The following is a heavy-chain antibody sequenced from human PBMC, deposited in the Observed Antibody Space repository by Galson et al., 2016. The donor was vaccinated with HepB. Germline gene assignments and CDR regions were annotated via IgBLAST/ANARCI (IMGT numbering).Heavy chain of an antibody. Sequence: SLRLSCAASRFTFSSYAFHWVRRAPGKGLEWVAVISSDGSSKYYADSVKGRFTISRDTSKNTLFLQMDRLRAEDTAVYYCARAGFYGSGIYHYYAMDVWGQGTTVTGS. V-gene: IGHV3-30-3*01. CDR1: RFTFSSYA. D-gene: IGHD3-10*01. CDR2: ISSDGSSK. CDR3: ARAGFYGSGIYHYYAMDV. J-gene: IGHJ6*02.